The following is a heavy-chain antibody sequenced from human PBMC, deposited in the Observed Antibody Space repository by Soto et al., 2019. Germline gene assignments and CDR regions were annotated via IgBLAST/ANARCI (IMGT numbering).Heavy chain of an antibody. D-gene: IGHD2-21*02. V-gene: IGHV3-30*18. Sequence: QVQLVESGGGVVQPGTSLRLSCAASEFTFSNYGIHWVRQAPGKGLEWVAGISFDGTKKYYAGSVKGRFASSRDNSKNTVYLEMNSLRVEDTAVYYCAKDFAVVTGKDFYYAMDVWGQGTMVTVSS. J-gene: IGHJ6*02. CDR3: AKDFAVVTGKDFYYAMDV. CDR1: EFTFSNYG. CDR2: ISFDGTKK.